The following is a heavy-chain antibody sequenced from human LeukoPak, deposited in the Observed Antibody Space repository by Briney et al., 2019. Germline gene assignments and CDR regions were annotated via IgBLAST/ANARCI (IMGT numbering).Heavy chain of an antibody. CDR2: IRAYNGNT. J-gene: IGHJ4*02. CDR1: GYTFTSYG. V-gene: IGHV1-18*01. D-gene: IGHD1-26*01. Sequence: ASVKVSCKASGYTFTSYGISWVRQAPGQGLEWMGWIRAYNGNTNYAQKLQGRVTMTTDTSTSTAYMELRSLRSDDTAVYYCVRDPGELGEYYFDYWGQGTLVTVSS. CDR3: VRDPGELGEYYFDY.